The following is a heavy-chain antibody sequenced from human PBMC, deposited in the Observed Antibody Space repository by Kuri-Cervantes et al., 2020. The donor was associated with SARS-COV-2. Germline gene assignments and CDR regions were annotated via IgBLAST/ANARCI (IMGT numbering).Heavy chain of an antibody. CDR3: AKDAGDKGMDV. Sequence: GGSLRLSCAASGFTFSSYGMHWVRQAPGKGLEWVAVISYDGSNRYYADSVKGRFTISRDNSKNTLYLQMYSLRAEDTAVYYCAKDAGDKGMDVWGQGTTVTVSS. J-gene: IGHJ6*02. CDR1: GFTFSSYG. V-gene: IGHV3-30*18. CDR2: ISYDGSNR.